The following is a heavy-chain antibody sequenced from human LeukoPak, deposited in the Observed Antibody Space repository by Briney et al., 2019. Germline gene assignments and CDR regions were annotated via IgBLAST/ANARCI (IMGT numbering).Heavy chain of an antibody. Sequence: SETRSLTCTVSGGSISSSSYYWGWIRQPPGKGLEWIGSIYYSGSTYYNPSLKSRVTISVDTSKNQFSLKLSSVTAADTAVYYCARDSPSYYDILTSDAFDIWGQGTMVTVSS. J-gene: IGHJ3*02. CDR3: ARDSPSYYDILTSDAFDI. D-gene: IGHD3-9*01. V-gene: IGHV4-39*07. CDR2: IYYSGST. CDR1: GGSISSSSYY.